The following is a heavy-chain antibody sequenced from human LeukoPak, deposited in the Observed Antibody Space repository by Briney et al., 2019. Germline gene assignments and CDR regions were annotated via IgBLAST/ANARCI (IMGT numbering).Heavy chain of an antibody. D-gene: IGHD3-22*01. Sequence: PGGSLRLSCEASGFTFNNYAMHWVRQAPGKGLEWVSGISWDRGTTGYGDSVKGRFTISRDNSKNTLYLQMNSLRAEDTAVYYCAKGYYYDSSGYYWNRGPADYWGQGTLVTVSS. V-gene: IGHV3-9*01. CDR3: AKGYYYDSSGYYWNRGPADY. J-gene: IGHJ4*02. CDR1: GFTFNNYA. CDR2: ISWDRGTT.